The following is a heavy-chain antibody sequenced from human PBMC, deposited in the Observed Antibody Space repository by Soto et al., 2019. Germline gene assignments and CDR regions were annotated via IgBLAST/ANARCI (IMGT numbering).Heavy chain of an antibody. CDR1: GFTFSDYY. CDR2: ISSSGSTI. J-gene: IGHJ4*02. CDR3: ARDRRVGAVDY. V-gene: IGHV3-11*01. Sequence: VQLVESGGGLIQPGGSLRLSCAASGFTFSDYYMSWIRQAPGKGLEWVSYISSSGSTIYYADSVKGRFTISRDNAKNCLYLEMNSLRAEDTAVYYCARDRRVGAVDYWGQGTLVTVSS. D-gene: IGHD1-26*01.